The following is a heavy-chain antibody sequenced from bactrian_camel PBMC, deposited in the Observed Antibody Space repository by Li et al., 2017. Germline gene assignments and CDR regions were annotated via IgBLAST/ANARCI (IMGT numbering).Heavy chain of an antibody. CDR3: ATGPSRYGGSCLLSPPLYSG. Sequence: VQLVESGGGSVQAGGSLRLSCAASTYTYSANCMGWFRQAPGKEREGVATSHRDNGGTSYADSVKGRFTISRDNAKNTVYLQMNSLKPDDTAMYYCATGPSRYGGSCLLSPPLYSGWGQGTQVTVS. CDR1: TYTYSANC. J-gene: IGHJ4*01. CDR2: SHRDNGGT. D-gene: IGHD6*01. V-gene: IGHV3S40*01.